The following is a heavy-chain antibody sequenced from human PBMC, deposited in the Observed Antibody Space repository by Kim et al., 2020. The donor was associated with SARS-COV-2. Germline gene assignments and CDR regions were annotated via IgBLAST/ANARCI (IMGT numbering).Heavy chain of an antibody. Sequence: YNPSLKSRVTISVDTSKNQFSLKLSSVTAADTAVYYCARGGDSGSFPFDYWGQGTLVTVSS. J-gene: IGHJ4*02. V-gene: IGHV4-34*01. CDR3: ARGGDSGSFPFDY. D-gene: IGHD1-26*01.